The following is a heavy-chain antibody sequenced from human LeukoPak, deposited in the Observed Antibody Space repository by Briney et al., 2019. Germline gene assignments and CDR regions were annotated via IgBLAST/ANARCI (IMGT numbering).Heavy chain of an antibody. CDR1: GFTFSGSA. Sequence: GGFLKLSCAASGFTFSGSAMHWVRQASGKGLEWVGRIRSKANSYATAYAASVKGRFTISRDDSKNTAYLQMNSLKTEDTAVYYCTRIVAAAINWGQGTLVTVS. CDR2: IRSKANSYAT. D-gene: IGHD6-13*01. V-gene: IGHV3-73*01. CDR3: TRIVAAAIN. J-gene: IGHJ4*02.